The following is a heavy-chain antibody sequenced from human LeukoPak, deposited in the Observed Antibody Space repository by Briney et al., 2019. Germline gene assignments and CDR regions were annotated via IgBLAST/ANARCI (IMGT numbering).Heavy chain of an antibody. Sequence: SETLSLTCTVSGGSISSYYWSWIRQPPGKGLGWIGYIYYSGSTNYNPSLKSRVTISVDTSKNQFSLKLSSVTAADTAVYYCARYSGGWYLGSTFDYWGQGTLVTVSS. J-gene: IGHJ4*02. CDR2: IYYSGST. CDR3: ARYSGGWYLGSTFDY. CDR1: GGSISSYY. V-gene: IGHV4-59*01. D-gene: IGHD6-19*01.